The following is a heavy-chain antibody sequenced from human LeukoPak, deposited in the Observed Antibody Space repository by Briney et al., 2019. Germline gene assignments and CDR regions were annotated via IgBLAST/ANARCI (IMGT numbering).Heavy chain of an antibody. D-gene: IGHD1-26*01. CDR1: GGSINSY. CDR2: IPGSGTI. Sequence: PSEALSLTCTVSGGSINSYWGWIRQPAGKGLEWIGRIPGSGTITYNPALQSRLSISIDTSKNQFSLKLMSVTAADTAVYYCARGRSGSSPTRKNYYYYYMDVWGKGTTVTVSS. J-gene: IGHJ6*03. CDR3: ARGRSGSSPTRKNYYYYYMDV. V-gene: IGHV4-4*07.